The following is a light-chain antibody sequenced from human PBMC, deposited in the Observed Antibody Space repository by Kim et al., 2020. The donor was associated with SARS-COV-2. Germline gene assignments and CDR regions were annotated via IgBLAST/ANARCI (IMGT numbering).Light chain of an antibody. CDR3: QQSYSFPRT. Sequence: DIQMTQSPSSLSASVGDRVTITCRASQSISSYLNWYQQKPGKAPRLLIYAASSLQSGVPSRFSGRGSGTDFTLTISSLQPEDFATYYCQQSYSFPRTFGQGTKV. CDR1: QSISSY. J-gene: IGKJ1*01. CDR2: AAS. V-gene: IGKV1-39*01.